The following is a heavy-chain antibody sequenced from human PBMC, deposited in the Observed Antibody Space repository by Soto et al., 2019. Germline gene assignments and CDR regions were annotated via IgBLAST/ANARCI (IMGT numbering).Heavy chain of an antibody. CDR1: GYTFTSYG. Sequence: QVQLVQSGAEVKKPGASVKVSCKASGYTFTSYGISWVRQAPGQGLEWMGWISAYNGNTNYAQKLQGRVTMTTDTSTSTAYMELRSLRSDDTAGYYCARSGYGGNSLHYYGMDVWGQGTTVTVSS. D-gene: IGHD6-25*01. V-gene: IGHV1-18*01. CDR3: ARSGYGGNSLHYYGMDV. CDR2: ISAYNGNT. J-gene: IGHJ6*02.